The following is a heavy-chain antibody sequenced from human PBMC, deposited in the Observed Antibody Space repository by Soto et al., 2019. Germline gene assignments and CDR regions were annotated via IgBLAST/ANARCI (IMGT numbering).Heavy chain of an antibody. CDR2: ISRSGDTT. CDR3: ANLYYDSSDYGAHFDY. Sequence: EVQLLESGGGFVQPGGSLRLSCAASGFTFSIYGMSWVRQAPGKGLEWVSAISRSGDTTYYADSVKGRFTISRDNSKNTLYLQMNSLRAEDTAVYYCANLYYDSSDYGAHFDYWGQGTLVTVSS. J-gene: IGHJ4*02. CDR1: GFTFSIYG. V-gene: IGHV3-23*01. D-gene: IGHD3-22*01.